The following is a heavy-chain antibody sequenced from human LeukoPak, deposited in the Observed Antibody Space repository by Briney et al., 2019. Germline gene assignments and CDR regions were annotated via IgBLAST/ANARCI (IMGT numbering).Heavy chain of an antibody. D-gene: IGHD3-22*01. CDR2: IYYSGST. CDR3: ARCRSSGYYYKSPGALDY. CDR1: GGSISSSSYY. J-gene: IGHJ4*02. Sequence: PSETLSLTCTVSGGSISSSSYYWGWIRQPPGKGLEWIGSIYYSGSTYYNPSLKSRVTISVDTSKNQFSLKLSSVTAADTAVYYCARCRSSGYYYKSPGALDYWGQGTLVTVSS. V-gene: IGHV4-39*07.